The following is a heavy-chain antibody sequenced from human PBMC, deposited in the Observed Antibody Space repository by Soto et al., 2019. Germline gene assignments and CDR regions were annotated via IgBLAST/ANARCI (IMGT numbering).Heavy chain of an antibody. CDR2: ISGGGDTT. D-gene: IGHD3-10*01. V-gene: IGHV3-23*01. J-gene: IGHJ4*02. Sequence: EVQLLESGGGLVQPGGSLRLSCAASGFTFNNYAMTWVRQAPGKGLEWVSAISGGGDTTSYADSVKSRFTVSRVGSKNTLYLLMSSLRAEDTALYYCAKGRGGSGSLTPRVDFWGQGTLVTVSS. CDR3: AKGRGGSGSLTPRVDF. CDR1: GFTFNNYA.